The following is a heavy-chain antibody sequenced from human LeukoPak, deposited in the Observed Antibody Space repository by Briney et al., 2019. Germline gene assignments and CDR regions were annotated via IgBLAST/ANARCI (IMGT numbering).Heavy chain of an antibody. J-gene: IGHJ4*02. CDR1: GFTFSSHS. V-gene: IGHV3-21*01. CDR2: ISSSSSDI. Sequence: GGSLRLSCAASGFTFSSHSLNWVRQAPGKGLEWVSSISSSSSDIYSAVSVKGRCTISRDNAKNSLYLQMNRLRAGDTAVYFCARDSRTTGTTSGYFDYWGQGTLVSVSS. D-gene: IGHD1-1*01. CDR3: ARDSRTTGTTSGYFDY.